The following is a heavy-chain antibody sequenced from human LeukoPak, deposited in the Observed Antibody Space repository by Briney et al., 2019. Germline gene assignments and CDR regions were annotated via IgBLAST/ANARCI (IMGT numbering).Heavy chain of an antibody. J-gene: IGHJ4*02. CDR2: IYYSGSA. CDR3: ARDPSIEVAGGDY. CDR1: GGSISSGGYS. V-gene: IGHV4-39*02. Sequence: PSETLSLTCAVSGGSISSGGYSWGWIRQPPGKGLEWIGSIYYSGSACYNPSLKGRVTISVDTSKNQFSLRLSSVTAADTAVYYCARDPSIEVAGGDYWGQGTLVTVSS. D-gene: IGHD6-19*01.